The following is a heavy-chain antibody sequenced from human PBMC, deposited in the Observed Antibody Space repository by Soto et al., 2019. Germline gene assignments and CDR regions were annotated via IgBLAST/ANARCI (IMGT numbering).Heavy chain of an antibody. CDR3: ARWGSSGSGAYYFDY. CDR2: IIPIFGTA. V-gene: IGHV1-69*13. Sequence: SVKVSCKASGGTFSSYAISWVRQAPGQGLEWMGGIIPIFGTANYAQKFQGRVTITADESTSTAYMELSSLRSEDTAVYYCARWGSSGSGAYYFDYWGQGTLVTVS. CDR1: GGTFSSYA. J-gene: IGHJ4*02. D-gene: IGHD6-19*01.